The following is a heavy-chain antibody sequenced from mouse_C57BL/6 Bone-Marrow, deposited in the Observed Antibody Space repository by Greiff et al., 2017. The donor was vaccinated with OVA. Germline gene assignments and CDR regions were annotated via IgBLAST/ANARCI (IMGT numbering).Heavy chain of an antibody. CDR2: INPNYGTT. CDR3: ARIDGSSYDAMDY. D-gene: IGHD1-1*01. CDR1: GYSFTDYN. V-gene: IGHV1-39*01. J-gene: IGHJ4*01. Sequence: EVKLMESGPELVKPGASVKISCKASGYSFTDYNMNWVKQSNGKSLEWIGVINPNYGTTSYNQKFKGKATLTVDQSSSTAYMQLNSLTSEDSAVYYCARIDGSSYDAMDYWGQGTSVTVSS.